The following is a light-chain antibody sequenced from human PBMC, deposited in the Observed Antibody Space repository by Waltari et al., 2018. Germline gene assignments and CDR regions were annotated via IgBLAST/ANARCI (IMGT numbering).Light chain of an antibody. J-gene: IGLJ2*01. CDR2: DVS. CDR3: SSYTTTSAII. V-gene: IGLV2-14*03. CDR1: SSAVGGYNY. Sequence: QSALTQPASVSGSPGQSITISCTGTSSAVGGYNYVAWYKQYPGKAPKLILFDVSRWPSGVSNRFSGSKSGNTASLTISGLQAEDEADYYCSSYTTTSAIIFGGGTTLTVL.